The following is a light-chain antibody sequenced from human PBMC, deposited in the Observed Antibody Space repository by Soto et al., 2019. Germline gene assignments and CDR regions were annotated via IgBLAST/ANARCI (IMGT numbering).Light chain of an antibody. CDR3: QQYNTRTWT. Sequence: EIVLTQSQGTLSLSPEERATLFCGASQSVSSSYLAWYQQKPGQAPRLLILGASDRVTRIPASFSGSGSGTEFTLSISSLQSDDFAVYDCQQYNTRTWTVGQVTKG. V-gene: IGKV3-15*01. CDR2: GAS. J-gene: IGKJ1*01. CDR1: QSVSSSY.